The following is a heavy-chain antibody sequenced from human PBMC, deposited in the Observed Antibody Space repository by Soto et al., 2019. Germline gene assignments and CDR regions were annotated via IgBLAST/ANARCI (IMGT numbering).Heavy chain of an antibody. J-gene: IGHJ6*03. D-gene: IGHD6-13*01. V-gene: IGHV4-59*01. Sequence: SETLSLTCTGSCGSISPYYWSWIRQPPGKGLEWIGYVYYSGNTNYNPSLESRVTISVDTSRNRFSLNLTSATAADTAVYYCARKGAAASYAHYYMDVWGRGTAVTVSS. CDR2: VYYSGNT. CDR1: CGSISPYY. CDR3: ARKGAAASYAHYYMDV.